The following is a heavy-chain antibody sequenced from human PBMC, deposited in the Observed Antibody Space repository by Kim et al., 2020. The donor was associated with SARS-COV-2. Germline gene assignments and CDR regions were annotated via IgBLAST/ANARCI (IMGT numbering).Heavy chain of an antibody. J-gene: IGHJ4*02. CDR1: GGSFSGYY. D-gene: IGHD1-1*01. Sequence: SETLSLICAVYGGSFSGYYWSWIRQPPGKGLEWIGEINHSGSTNYNPSLKSRVTISVDTSKNQFSLELSSVTAADTAVYYCARVNWTVYYDYWGQGTLVTVSS. V-gene: IGHV4-34*01. CDR3: ARVNWTVYYDY. CDR2: INHSGST.